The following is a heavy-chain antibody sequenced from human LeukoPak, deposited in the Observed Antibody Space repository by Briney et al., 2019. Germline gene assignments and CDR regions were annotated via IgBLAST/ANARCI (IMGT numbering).Heavy chain of an antibody. V-gene: IGHV3-20*04. CDR2: INWNGGST. Sequence: GGSLRLSCPASGFTYDEYGMSWLRQAPGKGLEWVSGINWNGGSTGYADSVKGRFTLSRDKAQHSLYLQMNRLRADRTALYYCSRDKYSSTSCYPEFDYWGQGTLVTVSS. J-gene: IGHJ4*02. D-gene: IGHD2-2*01. CDR1: GFTYDEYG. CDR3: SRDKYSSTSCYPEFDY.